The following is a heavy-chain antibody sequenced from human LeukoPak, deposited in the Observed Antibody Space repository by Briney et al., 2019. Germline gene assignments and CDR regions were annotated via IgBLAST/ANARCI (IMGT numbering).Heavy chain of an antibody. CDR2: IYYGGGT. CDR1: GASIGSYF. D-gene: IGHD4-17*01. Sequence: SETLSLTCTVSGASIGSYFWSWIRQPPGKGLEWIGYIYYGGGTNYNPSFESRITISVDTSKNRISLNLTSVTASDTAIYYCARERGDYDSDNWFDSWGQGTLVTVFS. CDR3: ARERGDYDSDNWFDS. J-gene: IGHJ5*01. V-gene: IGHV4-59*01.